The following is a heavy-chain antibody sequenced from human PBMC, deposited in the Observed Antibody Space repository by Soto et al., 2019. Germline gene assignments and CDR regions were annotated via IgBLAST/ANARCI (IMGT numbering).Heavy chain of an antibody. CDR3: AKDPGSSGSFGY. V-gene: IGHV3-23*01. CDR1: GFTFSSYA. CDR2: ISGSGGST. Sequence: PRLSCAASGFTFSSYAMSWVRQAPGKGLEWVSAISGSGGSTYYADSVKGRFTISRDNSKNTLYLQMNSLRAEDTAVYYCAKDPGSSGSFGYWGQGTLVTVSS. D-gene: IGHD6-6*01. J-gene: IGHJ4*02.